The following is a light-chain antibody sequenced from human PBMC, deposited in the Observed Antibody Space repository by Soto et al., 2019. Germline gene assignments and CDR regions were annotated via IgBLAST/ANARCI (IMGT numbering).Light chain of an antibody. CDR3: QHWNDYSWT. CDR2: KPS. V-gene: IGKV1-5*03. J-gene: IGKJ1*01. Sequence: DIHMTQSPSTLSASVGDRVTITCRASQSISIWLAWYQQKPGKAPNLWIYKPSSLETGVPSRFSGSGSGTEFTLTISSLQPDDFATYYCQHWNDYSWTFGQGTKVDVK. CDR1: QSISIW.